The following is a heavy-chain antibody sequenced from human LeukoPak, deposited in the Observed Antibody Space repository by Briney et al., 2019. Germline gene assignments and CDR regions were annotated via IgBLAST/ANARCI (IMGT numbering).Heavy chain of an antibody. CDR3: ATAPHVNYFDF. V-gene: IGHV4-4*02. D-gene: IGHD2/OR15-2a*01. J-gene: IGHJ4*02. CDR2: IYHSGST. CDR1: GGSISSYNW. Sequence: SETLSLTCVVSGGSISSYNWWSWVRQPPGKGLEWIGEIYHSGSTNYNPSLKSRVTISIDTSKNQFSLKLSSVTAADTAVYYCATAPHVNYFDFWGQGALVTVST.